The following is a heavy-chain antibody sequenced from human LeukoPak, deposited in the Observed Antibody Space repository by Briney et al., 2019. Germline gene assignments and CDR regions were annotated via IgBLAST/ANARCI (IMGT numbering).Heavy chain of an antibody. Sequence: GGSLRLSCAASGFSFSGYGMHWVRQAPGKGLEWVAFIRYDGSNEYYADSVKGRFTISRDKSKNTLSLQMNSLRAEDTAVYYCARPSPTYTMVRGYAFDIWGQGTMVTVSS. CDR2: IRYDGSNE. D-gene: IGHD3-10*01. CDR1: GFSFSGYG. V-gene: IGHV3-30*02. J-gene: IGHJ3*02. CDR3: ARPSPTYTMVRGYAFDI.